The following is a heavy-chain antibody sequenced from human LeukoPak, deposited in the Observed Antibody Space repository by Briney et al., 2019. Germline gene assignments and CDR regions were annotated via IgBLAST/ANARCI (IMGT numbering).Heavy chain of an antibody. CDR2: IIGSGDST. Sequence: GGSLRLSCAASGFTFSSYAIYWVRQAPGKGREWVTGIIGSGDSTHYADSVKGRFTVSRDNSKNTVSLQMNSLRAEGTAVYYCHAFSSSWSPAYWGQGTLVTVSS. D-gene: IGHD6-13*01. CDR1: GFTFSSYA. J-gene: IGHJ4*02. CDR3: HAFSSSWSPAY. V-gene: IGHV3-23*01.